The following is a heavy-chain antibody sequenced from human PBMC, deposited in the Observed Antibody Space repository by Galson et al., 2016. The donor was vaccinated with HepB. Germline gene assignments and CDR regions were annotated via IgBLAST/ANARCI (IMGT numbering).Heavy chain of an antibody. J-gene: IGHJ4*02. CDR3: ARGWYSNSSPCFDY. Sequence: LRLSCAASGFTFSTYSMNWVRQAPGKGLEWVSYISSGSSTIYYADSVKGRFTISRDNAKNSLYLQMNSLRDVDTAVYYCARGWYSNSSPCFDYWGQGTLVTVSS. D-gene: IGHD6-6*01. V-gene: IGHV3-48*02. CDR1: GFTFSTYS. CDR2: ISSGSSTI.